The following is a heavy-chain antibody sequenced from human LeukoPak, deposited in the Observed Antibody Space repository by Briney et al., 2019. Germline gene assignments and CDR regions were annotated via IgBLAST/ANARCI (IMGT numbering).Heavy chain of an antibody. CDR2: ISWNSGSI. J-gene: IGHJ4*02. Sequence: GGSLKLSCAVSGFTFEDYAMHWVRQVPGKGLEWVSGISWNSGSIGYADSVKGRFTISRDNAKNSLYLQMNSLRAEDTALYFCAKGYYGSGTYYYHGIDYWGQGTLVTVSS. CDR1: GFTFEDYA. V-gene: IGHV3-9*01. D-gene: IGHD3-10*01. CDR3: AKGYYGSGTYYYHGIDY.